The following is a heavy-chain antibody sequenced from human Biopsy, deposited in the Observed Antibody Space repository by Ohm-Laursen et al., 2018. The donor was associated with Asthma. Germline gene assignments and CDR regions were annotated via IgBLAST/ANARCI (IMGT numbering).Heavy chain of an antibody. CDR2: IKEDGSEK. CDR3: ARDVDLRSVY. D-gene: IGHD2-15*01. CDR1: GMSVSDYY. J-gene: IGHJ4*02. Sequence: GSLRLSCAASGMSVSDYYMTWLRQSPGKGLEWVANIKEDGSEKNYVDSVKGRFTISRDNGKNSLYLQMNSLRAEDTAVYYCARDVDLRSVYWGQGTLVTVSS. V-gene: IGHV3-7*03.